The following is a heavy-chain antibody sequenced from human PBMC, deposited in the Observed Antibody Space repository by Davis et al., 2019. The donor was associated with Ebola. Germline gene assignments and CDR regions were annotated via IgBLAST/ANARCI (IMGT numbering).Heavy chain of an antibody. V-gene: IGHV3-33*03. J-gene: IGHJ4*02. Sequence: PGGSLRLSCAASEFSFSRFGMHWVRQAPGQGLEWVAVIWFDGSEKCYADSVKGRFTISRDNSKSTLSLQMNSLRAEDTAVYFCAKEYYPNSGPYCTYFEVWGQGTQVTVSS. CDR3: AKEYYPNSGPYCTYFEV. CDR1: EFSFSRFG. CDR2: IWFDGSEK. D-gene: IGHD3-10*01.